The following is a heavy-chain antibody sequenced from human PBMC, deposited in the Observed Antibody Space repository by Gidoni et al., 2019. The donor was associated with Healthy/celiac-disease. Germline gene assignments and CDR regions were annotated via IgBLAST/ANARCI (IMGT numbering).Heavy chain of an antibody. CDR3: ARADIVVVPAAMPSYYYYGMDV. J-gene: IGHJ6*02. V-gene: IGHV4-61*01. CDR1: GGSVSSGSYY. CDR2: IYSSGRT. Sequence: QVQLQESGPGLVKPSETLSLTCTVSGGSVSSGSYYWRWTRKPPGKGLEWIGYIYSSGRTNYNPSLKRRVTISVDTSENQFSLKLSSVTAADTAVYYCARADIVVVPAAMPSYYYYGMDVWGQGTTVTVSS. D-gene: IGHD2-2*01.